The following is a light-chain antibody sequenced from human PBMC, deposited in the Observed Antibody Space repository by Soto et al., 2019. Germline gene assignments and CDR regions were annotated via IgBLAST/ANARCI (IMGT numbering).Light chain of an antibody. V-gene: IGLV1-40*01. Sequence: QSVLTQPPSVSGAPGQTVTISCTGSRSNIGAGYYVHWYQQLPETAPKLLIYGSSNRPSGVPDRFSGSSSGTSASLAITGLQSEDEADYYCQSYDNRLSGWVFGGGTKLTV. CDR2: GSS. CDR1: RSNIGAGYY. J-gene: IGLJ3*02. CDR3: QSYDNRLSGWV.